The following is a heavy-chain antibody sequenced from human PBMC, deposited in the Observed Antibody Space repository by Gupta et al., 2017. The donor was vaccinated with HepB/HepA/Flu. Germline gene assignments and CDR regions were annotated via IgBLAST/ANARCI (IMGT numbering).Heavy chain of an antibody. CDR2: IKEDGSEK. V-gene: IGHV3-7*01. CDR3: ARSVWSGYSKPNYYFYFMDV. Sequence: EVQLVESGGGLVQPGGSLRLPCAASGFTFNLYWMSWVRQAPGKGLEWVASIKEDGSEKYYVDSVKGRFTMSRDNAKNSLYLQMNSPRAEDTAVYFCARSVWSGYSKPNYYFYFMDVWGKGTTVAVSS. CDR1: GFTFNLYW. J-gene: IGHJ6*03. D-gene: IGHD3-3*01.